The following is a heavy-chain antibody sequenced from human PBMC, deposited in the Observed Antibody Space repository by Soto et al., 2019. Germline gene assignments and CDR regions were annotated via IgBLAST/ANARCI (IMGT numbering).Heavy chain of an antibody. Sequence: GESLKISCKGSGYSFTSYWISWVRQMPGKGLEWMGRIDPSDSYTNYSPSFQGHVTISADKSISTAYLQWRSLKASDTAMYYCARRGRYFDWLLPDYWGQGTLVTVSS. V-gene: IGHV5-10-1*01. D-gene: IGHD3-9*01. J-gene: IGHJ4*02. CDR1: GYSFTSYW. CDR2: IDPSDSYT. CDR3: ARRGRYFDWLLPDY.